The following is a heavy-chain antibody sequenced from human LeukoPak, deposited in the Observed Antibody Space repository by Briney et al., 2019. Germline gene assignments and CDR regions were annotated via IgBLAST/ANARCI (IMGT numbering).Heavy chain of an antibody. CDR2: ISGSGGST. CDR3: ARVGSSWYYYYYYMDV. CDR1: GFTFSTYA. Sequence: PGGSLRLSCAASGFTFSTYAMSSVRQAPGKGLEWVSAISGSGGSTYYADSVKGRFTISRENSKNTLYLQMNSLRAEDTAVYYCARVGSSWYYYYYYMDVWGKGTTVTISS. J-gene: IGHJ6*03. V-gene: IGHV3-23*01. D-gene: IGHD6-13*01.